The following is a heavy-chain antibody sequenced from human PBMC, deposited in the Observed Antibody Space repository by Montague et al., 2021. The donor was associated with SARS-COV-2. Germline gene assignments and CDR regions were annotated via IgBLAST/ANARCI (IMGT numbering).Heavy chain of an antibody. CDR1: SGSISSYY. J-gene: IGHJ3*02. Sequence: SETLSLTCTVSSGSISSYYWTWIRQAPGKGLEWIGYIYYSGSTKNNPSLKSRVTISVDTSKNQFSLKLSSVTAADTAVYYCARGAGYSSSWYLAFEIWGQGTMVTVSS. CDR3: ARGAGYSSSWYLAFEI. V-gene: IGHV4-59*01. D-gene: IGHD6-13*01. CDR2: IYYSGST.